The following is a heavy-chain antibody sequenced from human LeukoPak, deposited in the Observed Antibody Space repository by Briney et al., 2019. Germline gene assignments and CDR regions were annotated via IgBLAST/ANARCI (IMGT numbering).Heavy chain of an antibody. Sequence: PGRSLRLSCTASGFTFADYAFSWIRQAPGKGLEWVSYISSSGSTIYYADSVKGRFTISRDNAKNSLYLQMNSLRAEDTAVYYCARGSRGAWGSYRDRFDYWGQGTLVTVSS. D-gene: IGHD3-16*02. CDR3: ARGSRGAWGSYRDRFDY. CDR2: ISSSGSTI. V-gene: IGHV3-11*01. CDR1: GFTFADYA. J-gene: IGHJ4*02.